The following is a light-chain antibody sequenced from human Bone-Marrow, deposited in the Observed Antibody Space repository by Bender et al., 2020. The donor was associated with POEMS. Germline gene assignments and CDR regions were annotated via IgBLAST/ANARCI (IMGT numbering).Light chain of an antibody. CDR1: TSNIRYNY. J-gene: IGLJ2*01. Sequence: QSVLTQPPSVSAAPGQKVAISCSGSTSNIRYNYVSWYQQLPGTAPKLLIYDNDKRPSGIPDRFSGSKSGTSATLDITGLQTGDEADYYCSSYTATTVVFGGGTKLTVL. CDR2: DND. V-gene: IGLV1-51*01. CDR3: SSYTATTVV.